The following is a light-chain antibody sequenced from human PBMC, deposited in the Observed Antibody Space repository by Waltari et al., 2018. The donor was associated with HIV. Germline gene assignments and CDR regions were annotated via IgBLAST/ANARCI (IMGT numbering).Light chain of an antibody. V-gene: IGLV3-1*01. CDR3: QAWDSSTVI. CDR1: TFGSNY. CDR2: QDR. J-gene: IGLJ2*01. Sequence: SYDLTQPPSVSVSPGQTANITCSGGTFGSNYASWYQQKPGQSPILVIFQDRKRPSGIPERFSGSSSGNIATLTISGTQAVDEADYFCQAWDSSTVIFGGGTKLTVL.